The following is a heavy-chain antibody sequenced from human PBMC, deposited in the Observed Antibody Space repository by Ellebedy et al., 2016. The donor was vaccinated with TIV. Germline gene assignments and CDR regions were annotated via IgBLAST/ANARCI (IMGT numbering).Heavy chain of an antibody. V-gene: IGHV3-53*01. CDR2: IYSGGST. CDR1: GSSVSSNY. D-gene: IGHD5-18*01. J-gene: IGHJ4*02. Sequence: GESLKISCAASGSSVSSNYMSWVRQAPGKGLEWVSVIYSGGSTYYADSVKGRFTISRDNAKNTLYLQMNSLRAEDTAVYFCAREINRDTAMVTGGRYFDYWGQGSLVTVSS. CDR3: AREINRDTAMVTGGRYFDY.